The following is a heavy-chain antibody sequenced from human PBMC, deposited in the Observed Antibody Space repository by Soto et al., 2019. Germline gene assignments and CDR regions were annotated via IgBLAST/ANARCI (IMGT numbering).Heavy chain of an antibody. D-gene: IGHD3-3*01. CDR1: GFTFSNAW. Sequence: EVQLVESGGGLVKPGGSLRLSCAASGFTFSNAWMSLVRQAPGKGLEWVGRIKSKTDGGTTDYAAPVKGRFTISRDDSKNTLSLQMNSLKTEDTAVYYCTVRLPNTIFDRVNFDYWGQGTMVTVSS. CDR3: TVRLPNTIFDRVNFDY. J-gene: IGHJ4*02. V-gene: IGHV3-15*01. CDR2: IKSKTDGGTT.